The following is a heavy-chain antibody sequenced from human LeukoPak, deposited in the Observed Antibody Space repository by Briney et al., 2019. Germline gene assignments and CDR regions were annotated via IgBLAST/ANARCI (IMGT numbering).Heavy chain of an antibody. CDR1: GYTFTGYY. CDR3: ARVDTAMDCYYYYGMDV. Sequence: EASVKVSCKASGYTFTGYYMHWVRQAPGQGLEWMGWINPNSGGTNYAQKFQGRVTMTRDTSISTAYMELSRLRSDDTAVYYCARVDTAMDCYYYYGMDVWGQGTTVTVSS. V-gene: IGHV1-2*02. CDR2: INPNSGGT. J-gene: IGHJ6*02. D-gene: IGHD5-18*01.